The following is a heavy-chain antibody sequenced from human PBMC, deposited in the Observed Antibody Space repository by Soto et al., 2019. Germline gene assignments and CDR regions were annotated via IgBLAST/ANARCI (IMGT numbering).Heavy chain of an antibody. CDR2: ISWNSGNI. J-gene: IGHJ4*02. D-gene: IGHD5-18*01. CDR3: VRSKGGYSYGTPFDY. V-gene: IGHV3-9*01. Sequence: GGSLRLSCAASGFTFDDYAMHWVRQDLGKGLEWVSSISWNSGNIGYADSVKGRFTTSRDNAKNSLYLQMNSLRPEDTALYYCVRSKGGYSYGTPFDYWGQGTLVTVSS. CDR1: GFTFDDYA.